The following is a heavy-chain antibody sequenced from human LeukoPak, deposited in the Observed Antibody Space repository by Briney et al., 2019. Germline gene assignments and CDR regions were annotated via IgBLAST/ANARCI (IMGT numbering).Heavy chain of an antibody. D-gene: IGHD6-6*01. Sequence: PGRSLRLSCAASGFTFSSYAMHWVRQAPGKGLEWVAVISYDGSNKYYADSVKGRFTISRDNSKNTLYLQMNSLRAEDTAVYYCAKDQRIAARGYYYYYMDVWGKGTTVTVSS. J-gene: IGHJ6*03. CDR3: AKDQRIAARGYYYYYMDV. CDR1: GFTFSSYA. V-gene: IGHV3-30-3*01. CDR2: ISYDGSNK.